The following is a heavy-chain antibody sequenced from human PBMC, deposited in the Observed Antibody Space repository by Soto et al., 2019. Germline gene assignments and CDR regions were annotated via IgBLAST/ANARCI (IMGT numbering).Heavy chain of an antibody. V-gene: IGHV1-18*01. J-gene: IGHJ4*02. Sequence: QAQLVQSGGEVKKPGASVKVSCRASGYTFTSYGYAWGRQAPGQGLEWMGWVSAYNGDTNYAQKFQDRVTLTTDTSTTTAHMELRKLGSDDTAVYYCARSGAYCTSITCLFDSFWGLGTLVTVSS. CDR2: VSAYNGDT. CDR1: GYTFTSYG. D-gene: IGHD2-8*01. CDR3: ARSGAYCTSITCLFDSF.